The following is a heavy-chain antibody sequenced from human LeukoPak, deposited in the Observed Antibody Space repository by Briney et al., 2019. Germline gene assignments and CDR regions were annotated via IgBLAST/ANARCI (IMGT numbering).Heavy chain of an antibody. D-gene: IGHD6-19*01. J-gene: IGHJ4*02. CDR3: AKLEHYSSGWSDY. V-gene: IGHV3-23*01. CDR2: ISGSGGST. CDR1: GFTFSSYA. Sequence: PGGSLRLSCAASGFTFSSYAMSWVCQAPGKGLEWVSAISGSGGSTYYADSVKGRFTISRDNSKNTLYLQMNSLRAEDTAVYYCAKLEHYSSGWSDYWGQGTLVTVSS.